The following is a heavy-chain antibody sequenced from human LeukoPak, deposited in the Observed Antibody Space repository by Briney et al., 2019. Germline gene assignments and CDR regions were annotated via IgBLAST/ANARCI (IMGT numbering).Heavy chain of an antibody. Sequence: GASVTVSCKASGYTFTGYYMRWVRQAPGQGLEWMGWINPNSGGTNYAQKFQGRVTMTRDTSISTAYMELSRLRSDDTAVYYCARDYYGSGSQLFPYYYGMDVWGQGTTVTVSS. J-gene: IGHJ6*02. CDR3: ARDYYGSGSQLFPYYYGMDV. D-gene: IGHD3-10*01. CDR2: INPNSGGT. CDR1: GYTFTGYY. V-gene: IGHV1-2*02.